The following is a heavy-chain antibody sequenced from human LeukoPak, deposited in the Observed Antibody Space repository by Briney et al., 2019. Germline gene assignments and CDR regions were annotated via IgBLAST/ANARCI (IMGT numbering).Heavy chain of an antibody. D-gene: IGHD4-17*01. J-gene: IGHJ4*02. CDR2: ISSSSSYI. CDR1: GFTFSSYS. CDR3: AKGGDGDYFDYFDY. Sequence: GGSLRLSCAASGFTFSSYSMNWVRQAPGKGLEWDSSISSSSSYIYYADSVKGRFTISRDNAKNSLYLQMNSLRAEDTAVYYCAKGGDGDYFDYFDYWGQGTLVTVSS. V-gene: IGHV3-21*04.